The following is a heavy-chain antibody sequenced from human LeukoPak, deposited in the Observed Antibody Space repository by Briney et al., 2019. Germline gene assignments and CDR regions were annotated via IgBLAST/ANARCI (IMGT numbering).Heavy chain of an antibody. V-gene: IGHV4-38-2*01. D-gene: IGHD3-22*01. CDR3: ARNSSGIHFDY. CDR2: IYNSGST. CDR1: GYSISNTHY. J-gene: IGHJ4*02. Sequence: PSETLSLTCAVSGYSISNTHYWGWIRQPTGKGLEWIGSIYNSGSTHYNPSLKSRVTISVDTSMNQFSLKLSSVTAADTAVYYCARNSSGIHFDYWGRRTLVTVSS.